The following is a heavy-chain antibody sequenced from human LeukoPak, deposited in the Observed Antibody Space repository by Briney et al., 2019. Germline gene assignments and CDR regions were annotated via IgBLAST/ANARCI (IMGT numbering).Heavy chain of an antibody. Sequence: GESLRISCKGSGYSFPNYWIGWARQMPGKGLEWMGFIYSGDSDTRYSPSFQGQVTISVDKSISTAYLQWSSLKASDTAMYYCARRRLGGSATVGTFYFDPWGPGTLVIVSS. V-gene: IGHV5-51*01. CDR1: GYSFPNYW. J-gene: IGHJ5*02. D-gene: IGHD7-27*01. CDR2: IYSGDSDT. CDR3: ARRRLGGSATVGTFYFDP.